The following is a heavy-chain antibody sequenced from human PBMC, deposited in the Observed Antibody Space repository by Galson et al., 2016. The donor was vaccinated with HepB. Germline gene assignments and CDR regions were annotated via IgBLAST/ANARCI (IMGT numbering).Heavy chain of an antibody. CDR1: GLSFSSAW. D-gene: IGHD4-17*01. CDR2: TTSKTDGATT. Sequence: SLRLSCAASGLSFSSAWMTWVRQAPGKGLEWVGQTTSKTDGATTHYSAPVKGRFTISRDDSKNTLYLQMNSLKTEDTGVYYCSTDDHGDYVPSAWGRGTLVTVSS. V-gene: IGHV3-15*01. CDR3: STDDHGDYVPSA. J-gene: IGHJ5*02.